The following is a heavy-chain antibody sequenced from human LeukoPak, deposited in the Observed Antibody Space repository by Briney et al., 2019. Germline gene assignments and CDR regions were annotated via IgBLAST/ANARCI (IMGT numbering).Heavy chain of an antibody. CDR2: INWNGGST. CDR1: GFTFDDYG. J-gene: IGHJ5*02. D-gene: IGHD2-15*01. CDR3: ARGGYCSGGSCDWFDP. V-gene: IGHV3-20*01. Sequence: GGSLRLSCAASGFTFDDYGMNWVRQAPGKGLEWVSGINWNGGSTGYADSVKGRFTISRDNAKNSLYLQMNSLRAEDTALYHCARGGYCSGGSCDWFDPWGQGTLVTVSS.